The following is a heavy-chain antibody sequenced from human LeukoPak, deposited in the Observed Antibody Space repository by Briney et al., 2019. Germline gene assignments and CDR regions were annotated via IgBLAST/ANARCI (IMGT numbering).Heavy chain of an antibody. J-gene: IGHJ4*02. V-gene: IGHV3-43*01. D-gene: IGHD3-22*01. CDR2: ISWDGGST. CDR3: ARDGYYYDSSGYYYFDY. Sequence: GGSLRLSCAASGFTFDDYTMHWVRQAPGKGLEWVSLISWDGGSTYYADSVKGRFTISRDNSKNTLYLQMNSLRAEDTAVYYCARDGYYYDSSGYYYFDYWGQGTLVTVSS. CDR1: GFTFDDYT.